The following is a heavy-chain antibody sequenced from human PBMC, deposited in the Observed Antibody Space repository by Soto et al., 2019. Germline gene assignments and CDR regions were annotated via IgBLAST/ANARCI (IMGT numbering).Heavy chain of an antibody. Sequence: ESGGDLVKPGGSLRLSCASSGFTFSTYTMNWVRQAPGKGLEWVSSINGRGNYIYYAESVKGRFTISRDNAKNSLYLQMDRLRAEDTALYYCVREDGKVGTNSAFDYWGLGALVTGSS. V-gene: IGHV3-21*01. D-gene: IGHD1-26*01. CDR2: INGRGNYI. CDR3: VREDGKVGTNSAFDY. CDR1: GFTFSTYT. J-gene: IGHJ4*02.